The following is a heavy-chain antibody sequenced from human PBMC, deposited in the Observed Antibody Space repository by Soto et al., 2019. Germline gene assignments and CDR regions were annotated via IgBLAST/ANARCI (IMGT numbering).Heavy chain of an antibody. CDR2: TYYSGSS. J-gene: IGHJ5*02. Sequence: PSETLSLTCTVSVGPIGTYYWSWIRQSPGKGLEWLGYTYYSGSSNYNPSLKSRITISVDTSKNLCFLELISVTAADTAVYYCARGAPQDLWGQGTLVTVSS. CDR3: ARGAPQDL. CDR1: VGPIGTYY. V-gene: IGHV4-59*01.